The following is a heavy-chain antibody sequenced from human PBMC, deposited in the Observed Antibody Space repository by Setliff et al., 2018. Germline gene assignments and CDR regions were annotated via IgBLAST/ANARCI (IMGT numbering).Heavy chain of an antibody. CDR3: AKDRPQGVNGCSLDY. J-gene: IGHJ4*02. V-gene: IGHV3-23*03. CDR2: IYSDGSST. Sequence: AGGSLRLSCAASGFTFSNYAMNWVRQAPGKGLEWVSVIYSDGSSTYYGDSVKGRFTISRDNSQNTLYLQMNSLRAEDTAVYYCAKDRPQGVNGCSLDYWGQGTLVTVSS. CDR1: GFTFSNYA. D-gene: IGHD3-10*01.